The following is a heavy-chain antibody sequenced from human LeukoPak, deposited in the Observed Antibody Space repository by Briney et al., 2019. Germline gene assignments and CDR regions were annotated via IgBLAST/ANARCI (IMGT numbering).Heavy chain of an antibody. CDR2: ISSSSSYI. D-gene: IGHD3-22*01. CDR1: GFTFSSYA. CDR3: ASSESYYDSSY. J-gene: IGHJ4*02. V-gene: IGHV3-21*01. Sequence: SGGSLRLSCAASGFTFSSYAMHWVRQAPGKGLEWVSSISSSSSYIYYADSVKGRFTISRDNAKNSLYLQMNSLRAEDTAVYYCASSESYYDSSYWGQGTLVTVSS.